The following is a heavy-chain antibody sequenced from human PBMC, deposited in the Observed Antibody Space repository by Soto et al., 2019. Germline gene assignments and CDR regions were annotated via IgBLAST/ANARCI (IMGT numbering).Heavy chain of an antibody. CDR2: IRSKADSYAT. D-gene: IGHD5-18*01. CDR3: ASLYVDTSPNDY. Sequence: GESLKISCAPSGFTFSGSTFHWVRQASGKGLEWVGHIRSKADSYATASIASVKGRFTISRDDSKNTAYLQMNSLRTEDTAIYYCASLYVDTSPNDYWGQGTLVTVSS. V-gene: IGHV3-73*01. CDR1: GFTFSGST. J-gene: IGHJ4*02.